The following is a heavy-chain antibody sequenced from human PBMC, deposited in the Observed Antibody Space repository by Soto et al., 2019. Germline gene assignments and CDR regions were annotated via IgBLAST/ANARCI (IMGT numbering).Heavy chain of an antibody. CDR1: GGSISSGDYY. CDR3: ARDYYDSSGFFDY. J-gene: IGHJ4*02. CDR2: IYYSGST. D-gene: IGHD3-22*01. Sequence: SETLSLTCTVSGGSISSGDYYWSWIRQPPGKGLEWIGYIYYSGSTYYNPSLKSRVTISVDTSKNQFSLKLSSVTAEDTAVYYCARDYYDSSGFFDYWGQGTLVTVSS. V-gene: IGHV4-30-4*01.